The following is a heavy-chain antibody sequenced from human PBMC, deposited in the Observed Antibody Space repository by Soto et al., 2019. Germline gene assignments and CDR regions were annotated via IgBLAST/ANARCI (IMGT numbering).Heavy chain of an antibody. V-gene: IGHV4-4*02. CDR3: ARVVLTITRGAFDA. D-gene: IGHD3-9*01. Sequence: QVQLQESGPGLVKPSGTLSLTCAVSGGSISSSHWWSWVRQSPGEGLEYIGEISHSGTSNSNPSLKRRVTLSVDKAKNHFSLTLTAVTAADTAVYYGARVVLTITRGAFDAWGQGTLVIVSS. CDR2: ISHSGTS. CDR1: GGSISSSHW. J-gene: IGHJ3*01.